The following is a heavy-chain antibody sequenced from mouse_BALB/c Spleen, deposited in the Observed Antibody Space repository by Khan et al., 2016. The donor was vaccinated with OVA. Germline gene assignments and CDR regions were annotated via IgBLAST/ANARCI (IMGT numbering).Heavy chain of an antibody. CDR2: ISSSSTYT. CDR3: ASHLTGSFAY. CDR1: GFTFTNYG. D-gene: IGHD4-1*01. J-gene: IGHJ3*01. V-gene: IGHV5-6*01. Sequence: EVQLVESGGDLVKPGGSLKLSCAASGFTFTNYGMSWVRQTPDKRLEWVTTISSSSTYTYYPDSVKGRFTISRNNAKNTLYLQMSSLKSADTAMYYCASHLTGSFAYWGQGTLVTVSA.